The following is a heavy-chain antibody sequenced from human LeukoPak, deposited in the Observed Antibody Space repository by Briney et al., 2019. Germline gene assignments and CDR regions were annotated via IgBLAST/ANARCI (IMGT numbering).Heavy chain of an antibody. V-gene: IGHV4-39*07. CDR2: IYYSGST. CDR1: GGSISSSSYY. CDR3: ARGEGWANWGYFDY. D-gene: IGHD7-27*01. Sequence: SETLSLTCTVSGGSISSSSYYWGWIRQPPGKGLEWIGGIYYSGSTYYNPPLKSRVTISVDTSKNQFSLKLTSVTAADTAVYFCARGEGWANWGYFDYWGQGTLVTVSS. J-gene: IGHJ4*02.